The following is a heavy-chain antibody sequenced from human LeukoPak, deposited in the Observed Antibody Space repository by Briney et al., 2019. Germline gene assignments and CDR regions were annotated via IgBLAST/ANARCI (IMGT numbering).Heavy chain of an antibody. J-gene: IGHJ3*02. CDR1: GVSFSGYY. CDR3: SGGPGYSSSWYFDI. V-gene: IGHV4-34*01. Sequence: PETLSLTCAVYGVSFSGYYWSWIRQPPGKGLEWIGEINHSGSTNYNPSLKSRVTISVDTSKNQFSLKLSSVTAADTAVYYCSGGPGYSSSWYFDIWGQGTMVTVSS. CDR2: INHSGST. D-gene: IGHD6-13*01.